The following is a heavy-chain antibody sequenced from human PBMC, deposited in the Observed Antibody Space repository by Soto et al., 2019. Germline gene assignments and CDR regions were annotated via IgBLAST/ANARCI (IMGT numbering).Heavy chain of an antibody. CDR3: ARRGPLRCAPGRFDY. V-gene: IGHV4-59*01. Sequence: KTSETLSLTCTVSGGSISSYYWRWIRQPPGKGLEWIGYIYYSGRTNYNPSLKSRVTISVDTSKYRFSLKLSSVTAADTAVYYCARRGPLRCAPGRFDYWGQETLVAISS. J-gene: IGHJ4*01. CDR1: GGSISSYY. D-gene: IGHD3-16*01. CDR2: IYYSGRT.